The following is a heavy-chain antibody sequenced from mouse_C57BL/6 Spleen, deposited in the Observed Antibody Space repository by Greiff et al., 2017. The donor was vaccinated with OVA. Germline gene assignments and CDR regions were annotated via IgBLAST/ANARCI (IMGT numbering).Heavy chain of an antibody. V-gene: IGHV1-42*01. CDR3: AIYYGNSAWFAY. CDR1: GYSFTGYY. Sequence: VQLQQSGPELVKPGASVKISCKASGYSFTGYYMNWVKQSPETSLEWIGEINPSTGGTTYNQKFKAKATLTVDKSSSTAYMQLKSLTSEDSEVYDCAIYYGNSAWFAYWGQGTLVTVSA. D-gene: IGHD2-1*01. J-gene: IGHJ3*01. CDR2: INPSTGGT.